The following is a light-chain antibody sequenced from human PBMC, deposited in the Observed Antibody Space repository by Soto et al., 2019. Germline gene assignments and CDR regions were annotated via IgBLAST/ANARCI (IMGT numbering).Light chain of an antibody. CDR2: KAS. CDR1: QSIRSW. V-gene: IGKV1-5*03. J-gene: IGKJ4*01. CDR3: QHYDSYWLT. Sequence: DIQMTQSPSTLSASVGDRVTITCRASQSIRSWLAWYQQKPGRAPKLLIYKASSLESGVPSRFSGSGSGTEFTLTISGLQPDDFATYYCQHYDSYWLTFGGGTKVDIK.